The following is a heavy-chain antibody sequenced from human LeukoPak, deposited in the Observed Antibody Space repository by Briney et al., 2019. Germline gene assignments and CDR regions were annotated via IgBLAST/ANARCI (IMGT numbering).Heavy chain of an antibody. V-gene: IGHV1-2*02. CDR2: INPNSGGT. J-gene: IGHJ6*03. D-gene: IGHD6-13*01. Sequence: ASVKVSCKASGYTFTGYYMHWVRQAPGQGLEWMGWINPNSGGTNYAQKFQGRVTMTRDTSASTAYMELSSLRSEDMAVYYCARGIAAAGYYYFYMDVWGKGTTVTVSS. CDR3: ARGIAAAGYYYFYMDV. CDR1: GYTFTGYY.